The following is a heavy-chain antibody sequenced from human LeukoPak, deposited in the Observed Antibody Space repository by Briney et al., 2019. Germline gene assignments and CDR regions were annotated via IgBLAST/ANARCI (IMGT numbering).Heavy chain of an antibody. J-gene: IGHJ5*02. CDR3: VRAFDP. Sequence: GASVKVSCKASGYTFTSYNINWARHVAGQGLEWMGWMNPNSGNTGYVQKFQGRVTMTRNTSISTAYMELSSLRSEDTAVYYCVRAFDPWGQGTLVTVSS. V-gene: IGHV1-8*01. CDR1: GYTFTSYN. CDR2: MNPNSGNT.